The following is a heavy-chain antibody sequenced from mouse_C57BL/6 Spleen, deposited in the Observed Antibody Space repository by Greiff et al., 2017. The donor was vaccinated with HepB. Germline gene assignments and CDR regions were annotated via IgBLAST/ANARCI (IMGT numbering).Heavy chain of an antibody. CDR3: TRVIYYYGSSPRYFDV. CDR1: GFTFSSYA. D-gene: IGHD1-1*01. Sequence: EVKLVESGEGLVKPGGSLKLSCAASGFTFSSYAMSWVRQTPEKRLEWVAYISSGGDYIYYADTVKGRFTISRDNARNTLYLQMSSLTSEDTAMYYCTRVIYYYGSSPRYFDVWGTGTTVTVSS. J-gene: IGHJ1*03. CDR2: ISSGGDYI. V-gene: IGHV5-9-1*02.